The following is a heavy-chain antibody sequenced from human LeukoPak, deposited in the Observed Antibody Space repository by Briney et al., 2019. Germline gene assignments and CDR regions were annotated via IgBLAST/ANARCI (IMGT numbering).Heavy chain of an antibody. CDR3: AICLGWRGQQLDFYI. V-gene: IGHV1-18*01. J-gene: IGHJ3*02. Sequence: ASVKVSCKASGYTFTSYDINWVRQATGQGLEWMGWISAYNGNTHFAQKVQGRVTMTTDTSTSTAYMELRSLRFDDTAVYYCAICLGWRGQQLDFYIWGQGTMVTVSS. CDR2: ISAYNGNT. D-gene: IGHD6-13*01. CDR1: GYTFTSYD.